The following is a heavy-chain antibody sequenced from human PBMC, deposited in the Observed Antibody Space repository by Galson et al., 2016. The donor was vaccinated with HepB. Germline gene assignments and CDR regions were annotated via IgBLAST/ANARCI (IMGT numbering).Heavy chain of an antibody. CDR3: ASQGTYSSSGLDY. D-gene: IGHD6-6*01. Sequence: SLRLSCAASGFTFSSYVMHWVRQAPGKGLEWVAFISYDGSKKYFADSVKGRFTISRDNSKNTLYLQMNSLRPEDTAVYYCASQGTYSSSGLDYWGQGTLVTVSS. V-gene: IGHV3-30*04. J-gene: IGHJ4*02. CDR1: GFTFSSYV. CDR2: ISYDGSKK.